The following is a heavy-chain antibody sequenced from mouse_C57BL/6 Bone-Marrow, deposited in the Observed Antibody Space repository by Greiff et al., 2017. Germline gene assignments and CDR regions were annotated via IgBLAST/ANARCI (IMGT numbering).Heavy chain of an antibody. V-gene: IGHV1-59*01. J-gene: IGHJ2*01. CDR3: AREGRQLRLRDYFDY. CDR1: GYTFTSYW. Sequence: VQLQQSGTVLARPGTSVKLSCKASGYTFTSYWMHWVKQRPGQGLEWIGVIDPSDSYTNYNQKFKGKATLTVDTSSSTAYMQLSSLTSEDSAVYYCAREGRQLRLRDYFDYWGQGTTLTVSS. CDR2: IDPSDSYT. D-gene: IGHD3-2*02.